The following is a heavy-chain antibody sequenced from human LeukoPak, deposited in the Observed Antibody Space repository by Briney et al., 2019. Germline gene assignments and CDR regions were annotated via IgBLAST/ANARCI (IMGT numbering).Heavy chain of an antibody. CDR3: ARDPWFGVVDYGMDV. CDR1: GYTFTSYG. J-gene: IGHJ6*02. Sequence: ASVKVSCKASGYTFTSYGISWVRQAPGQGLERMGWISAYNGNTNYAQKLQGRVTMTTDTSTSTAYMELRSLRSDDTAVYYCARDPWFGVVDYGMDVWGQGTTVTVSS. CDR2: ISAYNGNT. V-gene: IGHV1-18*01. D-gene: IGHD3-3*01.